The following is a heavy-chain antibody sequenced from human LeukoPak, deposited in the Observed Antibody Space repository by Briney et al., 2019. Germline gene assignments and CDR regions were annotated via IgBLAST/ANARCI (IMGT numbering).Heavy chain of an antibody. V-gene: IGHV3-30-3*01. Sequence: GGSLTLTCAASRFTFNSYAMLWLRQAPGKGLEGVAVISYDRGNKSYADSVKVRLTIARDNSKNTRYLQMNSLRAEDTAVYYCARAGGSCSSTSCYNVYYYYYGMDVWGQGTTVTVSS. CDR3: ARAGGSCSSTSCYNVYYYYYGMDV. CDR2: ISYDRGNK. D-gene: IGHD2-2*02. J-gene: IGHJ6*02. CDR1: RFTFNSYA.